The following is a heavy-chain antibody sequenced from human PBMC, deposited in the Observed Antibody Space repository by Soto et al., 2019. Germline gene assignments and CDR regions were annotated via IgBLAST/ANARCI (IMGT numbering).Heavy chain of an antibody. CDR2: ISAYNGNT. CDR1: GYTFTNYG. J-gene: IGHJ4*02. Sequence: QVQLVQSGAEVKKPGASVKVSCKASGYTFTNYGISWVRQAPGQGLEWMGWISAYNGNTDYAQKLQGRVTMTTDTSTRTAYMELGSLRSDDTAVYYCARVGAYCVSTSCHDYWGQGTLVTVAS. CDR3: ARVGAYCVSTSCHDY. D-gene: IGHD2-2*01. V-gene: IGHV1-18*01.